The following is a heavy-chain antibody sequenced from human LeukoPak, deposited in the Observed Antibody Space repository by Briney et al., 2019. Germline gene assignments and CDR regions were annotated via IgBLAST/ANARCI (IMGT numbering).Heavy chain of an antibody. CDR2: VTWNSGGI. D-gene: IGHD3-10*01. CDR3: TKDYYGSGSYLFDY. J-gene: IGHJ4*02. V-gene: IGHV3-9*01. Sequence: GGSLRLSCAASGFTFDDYAMHWVRQAPGKGLEWVSGVTWNSGGIGYADSVKGRFTISRDNAKNSLYLQMNSLRDEDTALYYCTKDYYGSGSYLFDYWGQGTLVTVSS. CDR1: GFTFDDYA.